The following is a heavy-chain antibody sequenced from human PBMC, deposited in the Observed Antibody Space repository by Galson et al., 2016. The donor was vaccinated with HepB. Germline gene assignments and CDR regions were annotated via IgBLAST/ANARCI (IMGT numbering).Heavy chain of an antibody. V-gene: IGHV1-69*13. CDR1: GTTFSSYA. CDR2: IVPFFGTT. Sequence: SVKVSCKASGTTFSSYALSWVRQAPGQGLEWMGGIVPFFGTTNYAQKFQGRITITADESTKTAYMELSSLGSEDTAVYYCAREGLYYSDSSGYYLLDYWGQGTLVTVSS. D-gene: IGHD3-22*01. J-gene: IGHJ4*02. CDR3: AREGLYYSDSSGYYLLDY.